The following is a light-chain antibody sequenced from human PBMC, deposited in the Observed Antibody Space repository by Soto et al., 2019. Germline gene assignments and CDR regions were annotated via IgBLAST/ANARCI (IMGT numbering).Light chain of an antibody. J-gene: IGLJ1*01. CDR3: CSYAGSRTYL. Sequence: QSALTQPASVSGSPGQSITISCAGTSGDVGSYNLVSWYQQQPGKAPHLLIYEVTQRPSGVSNRFSGSKSGNTASLTISGLQADDEADYSCCSYAGSRTYLFGAGTKLTVL. V-gene: IGLV2-23*02. CDR1: SGDVGSYNL. CDR2: EVT.